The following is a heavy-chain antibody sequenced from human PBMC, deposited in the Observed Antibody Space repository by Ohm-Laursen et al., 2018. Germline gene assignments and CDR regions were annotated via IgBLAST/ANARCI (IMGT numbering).Heavy chain of an antibody. D-gene: IGHD6-6*01. CDR1: GGSLSNYY. Sequence: GTLSLTCTVSGGSLSNYYWNWVRQPAGKGLEWMGRIYYSGSTNYNPSLKSRVTISVDTSKNQFSLKLSSVTAADTAVYYCARDARPSGMDVWGQGTTVTVSS. J-gene: IGHJ6*02. CDR2: IYYSGST. V-gene: IGHV4-4*07. CDR3: ARDARPSGMDV.